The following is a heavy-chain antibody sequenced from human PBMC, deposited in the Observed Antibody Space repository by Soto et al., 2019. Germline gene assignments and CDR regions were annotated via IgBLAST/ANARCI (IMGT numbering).Heavy chain of an antibody. D-gene: IGHD6-19*01. V-gene: IGHV3-33*01. Sequence: GGSLRLSCAASGFSLRTYGMHWLRRAPGKGLEWVAFIWYDGTKKFYANSVKGRSTISKDNSNNILYLQMSGLRVEDTAVYYCARDVLTAVAGSVNWFDPWGQGTLVTVSS. CDR3: ARDVLTAVAGSVNWFDP. CDR1: GFSLRTYG. CDR2: IWYDGTKK. J-gene: IGHJ5*02.